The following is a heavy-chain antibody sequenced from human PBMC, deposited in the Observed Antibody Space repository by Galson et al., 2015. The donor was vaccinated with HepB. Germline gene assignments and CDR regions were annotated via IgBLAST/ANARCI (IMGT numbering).Heavy chain of an antibody. CDR1: GYTFTSYY. V-gene: IGHV1-46*04. CDR3: ARDPQLGYYYYGMDV. CDR2: INPSGGST. J-gene: IGHJ6*02. D-gene: IGHD7-27*01. Sequence: SVKVSCKASGYTFTSYYMHWVRQAPGQGLEWMGIINPSGGSTSYAQKLQGRVTMTRDTSTSTVYMELSSLRSEDTAVYYCARDPQLGYYYYGMDVWGQGTTVTVSS.